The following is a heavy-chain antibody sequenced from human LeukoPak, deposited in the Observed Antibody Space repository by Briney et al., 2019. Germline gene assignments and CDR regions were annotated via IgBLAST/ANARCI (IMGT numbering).Heavy chain of an antibody. V-gene: IGHV3-7*01. CDR2: IKQDGSEK. J-gene: IGHJ4*02. Sequence: GGSLRLSCAASGFAFSSYWMSWVRQAPGKGLEWVANIKQDGSEKYYVDSVKGRFTISRDNAKNSLYLQMNSLRAEDTAVYYGARDYDSSGYDSRLDYWGQGTLVTVSS. CDR3: ARDYDSSGYDSRLDY. D-gene: IGHD3-22*01. CDR1: GFAFSSYW.